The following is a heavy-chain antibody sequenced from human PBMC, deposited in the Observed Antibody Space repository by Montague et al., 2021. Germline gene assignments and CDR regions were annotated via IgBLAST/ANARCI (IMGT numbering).Heavy chain of an antibody. CDR1: GFPFRSYS. V-gene: IGHV3-21*01. CDR2: ISSSSSYI. D-gene: IGHD3-10*01. Sequence: SPRLSCAASGFPFRSYSMNWVRQAPGKGLEWVSSISSSSSYIYYTDSVKGRFTISRDNAKNSLCLQMNSLRAEDTAVYYCARDYYGSGRGKDYFDYWGQGTLVTVSS. J-gene: IGHJ4*02. CDR3: ARDYYGSGRGKDYFDY.